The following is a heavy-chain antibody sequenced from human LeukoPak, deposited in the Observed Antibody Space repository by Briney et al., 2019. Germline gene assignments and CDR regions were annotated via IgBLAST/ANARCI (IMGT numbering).Heavy chain of an antibody. J-gene: IGHJ1*01. Sequence: GGSLRLSCAASGFNVSSNYMSWVRQAPGKGLEWVSVIYRGGSTYYADSVKGRFTISRDKSKNTLNLQMNSLRVEDTAVYYCARTTSGWYSPNEHWGQGTLVTVSS. CDR1: GFNVSSNY. CDR3: ARTTSGWYSPNEH. D-gene: IGHD6-19*01. V-gene: IGHV3-53*01. CDR2: IYRGGST.